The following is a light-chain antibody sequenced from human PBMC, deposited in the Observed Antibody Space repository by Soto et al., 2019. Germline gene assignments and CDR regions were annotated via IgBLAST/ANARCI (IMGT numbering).Light chain of an antibody. CDR3: QQYNNWPPLT. J-gene: IGKJ4*01. Sequence: ETVMTQSPATLSVSPGERATLSCRASQTVSTNLAWYQQKPGQVPRLLIYGASTRATGIPARFSGSGSGTEFTITISSLQSEDFAVYYCQQYNNWPPLTFGGGTKVEIK. V-gene: IGKV3-15*01. CDR2: GAS. CDR1: QTVSTN.